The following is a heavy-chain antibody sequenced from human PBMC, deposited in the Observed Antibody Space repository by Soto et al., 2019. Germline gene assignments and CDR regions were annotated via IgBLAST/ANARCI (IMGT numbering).Heavy chain of an antibody. J-gene: IGHJ5*02. CDR1: GGSISSGGYH. V-gene: IGHV4-31*03. CDR3: ARAAAGPNWFDP. D-gene: IGHD6-13*01. CDR2: IYYSGST. Sequence: SETLSLTCTVSGGSISSGGYHWSWIRPQSGKGLEWIGYIYYSGSTYYNPSLKSRVTISVDTSKNQLSLKLSSVTAADTAVYYCARAAAGPNWFDPWGQGTLVTVSS.